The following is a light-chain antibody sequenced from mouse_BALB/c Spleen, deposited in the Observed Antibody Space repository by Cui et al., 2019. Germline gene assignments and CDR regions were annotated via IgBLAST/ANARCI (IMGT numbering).Light chain of an antibody. CDR1: QYIGSS. J-gene: IGKJ5*01. Sequence: DIQMTQSPSSLHASLGERVSLTCRASQYIGSSLNWLQQEPGRTIKRLIYATSSLDSGVPKRFSGSRSGSDYSLTISSLESEDFVDYYCLQYASSPLTFGAGTKLELK. CDR2: ATS. V-gene: IGKV9-120*02. CDR3: LQYASSPLT.